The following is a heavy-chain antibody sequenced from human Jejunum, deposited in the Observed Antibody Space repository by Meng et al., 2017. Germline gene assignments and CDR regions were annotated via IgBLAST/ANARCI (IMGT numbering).Heavy chain of an antibody. J-gene: IGHJ4*02. CDR3: ASLFQPTGNDY. CDR2: INTNTGNP. V-gene: IGHV7-4-1*02. D-gene: IGHD3-3*01. Sequence: ASVKVSCKASGYSFTTYGMSWVRQAPGQGLEWMGWINTNTGNPTYAQAFIGRFVFSLDTSVSTAYLQVSSLKTEDTAVYYCASLFQPTGNDYWGQGTLVTVSS. CDR1: GYSFTTYG.